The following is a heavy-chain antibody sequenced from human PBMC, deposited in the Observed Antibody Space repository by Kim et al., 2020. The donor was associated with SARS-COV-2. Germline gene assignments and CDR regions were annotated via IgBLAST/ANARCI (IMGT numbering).Heavy chain of an antibody. J-gene: IGHJ4*02. V-gene: IGHV4-39*01. CDR3: ARQAGAGRWSFDY. CDR1: GDSMSSGDFW. D-gene: IGHD6-19*01. Sequence: SETLSLICTVSGDSMSSGDFWWAWIRQPPGKGLEWIASICHNGRTFYNPSLESRVTVYVDTSKNQFSLKMSSIIAADTAVHYCARQAGAGRWSFDYWGQGTLVTVSS. CDR2: ICHNGRT.